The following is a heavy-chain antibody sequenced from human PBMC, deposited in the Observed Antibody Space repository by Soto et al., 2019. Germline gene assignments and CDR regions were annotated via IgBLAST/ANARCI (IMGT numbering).Heavy chain of an antibody. CDR1: GCSISSGGYS. CDR3: ARCPTRGYDILTGYYHDAFDI. J-gene: IGHJ3*02. Sequence: TLCLTCSVAGCSISSGGYSWSWIRQPPGKGLEWIGYIYHSGSTYYNPSLKSRVTISVDRSKNQFSLKLSSVTAADTAVYYCARCPTRGYDILTGYYHDAFDIWGQGTMVTVS. CDR2: IYHSGST. V-gene: IGHV4-30-2*01. D-gene: IGHD3-9*01.